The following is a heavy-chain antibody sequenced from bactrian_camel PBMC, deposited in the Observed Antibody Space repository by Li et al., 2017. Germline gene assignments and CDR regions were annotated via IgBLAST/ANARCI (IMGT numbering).Heavy chain of an antibody. Sequence: HVQLVESGGGSVETGGSLSLPCAASGSARSSYCMGWFRQIPDKEREGVASIFTFGENTYYADSAKGRFTISRDVAKNIMYLQMNSLKPDDTAMYYCAAKWGFAKSPLAQFTYNYWGQGAQVTVS. D-gene: IGHD5*01. CDR1: GSARSSYC. V-gene: IGHV3-2*01. CDR2: IFTFGENT. CDR3: AAKWGFAKSPLAQFTYNY. J-gene: IGHJ4*01.